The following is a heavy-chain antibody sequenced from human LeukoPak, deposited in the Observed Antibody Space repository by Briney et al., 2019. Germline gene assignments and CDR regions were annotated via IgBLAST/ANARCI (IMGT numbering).Heavy chain of an antibody. CDR3: ASLGPGGNSGFDY. V-gene: IGHV3-30*04. D-gene: IGHD4-23*01. Sequence: GGSLRLSCAASGFTFSSYAMHWVRQAPGKGLERVAVISYDGSNKYYADSVKGRFTISRDNSKNTLYLQMNSLRAEDTAVYYCASLGPGGNSGFDYWGQGTLVTVSS. J-gene: IGHJ4*02. CDR2: ISYDGSNK. CDR1: GFTFSSYA.